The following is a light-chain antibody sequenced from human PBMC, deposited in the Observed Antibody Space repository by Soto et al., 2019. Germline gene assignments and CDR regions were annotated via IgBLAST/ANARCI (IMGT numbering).Light chain of an antibody. CDR1: QSLNSW. CDR3: QQYNTYS. J-gene: IGKJ2*01. V-gene: IGKV1-5*03. CDR2: KTS. Sequence: DIQMTQSPSTLSASVGDRVSITCRASQSLNSWLAWYQQKPGKAPKLLIYKTSTLESGVPSRFSGSGSGTESTLTISNLQPDDFATYYCQQYNTYSFGQGTKLEIK.